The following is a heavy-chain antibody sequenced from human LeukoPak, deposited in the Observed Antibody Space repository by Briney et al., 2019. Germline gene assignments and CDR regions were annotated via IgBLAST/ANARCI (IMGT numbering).Heavy chain of an antibody. CDR1: GGTFSSYA. D-gene: IGHD5-24*01. J-gene: IGHJ5*02. CDR2: IIPIFGIA. Sequence: SVKVSCKASGGTFSSYAISWVRQVPGQGLEWMGRIIPIFGIANYAQKFQGRVTITADKSTSTAYMELSSLRSEDTAVYYCARQDGYNLRGIGPIDPWGQGTLVTVSS. V-gene: IGHV1-69*04. CDR3: ARQDGYNLRGIGPIDP.